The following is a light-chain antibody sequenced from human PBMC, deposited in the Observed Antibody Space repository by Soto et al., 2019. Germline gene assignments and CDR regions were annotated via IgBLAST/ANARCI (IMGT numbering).Light chain of an antibody. J-gene: IGKJ4*01. CDR1: QSLGTN. V-gene: IGKV3-15*01. CDR2: GAS. CDR3: QHYADWPLT. Sequence: IVMTQSPATLSLSLGERATLSCRASQSLGTNLGWYQQKPGQAPRLLIYGASTRATAIPARFSGSGSGTEFTLTIASLQSEDFAVYYCQHYADWPLTFGGGTKVEIK.